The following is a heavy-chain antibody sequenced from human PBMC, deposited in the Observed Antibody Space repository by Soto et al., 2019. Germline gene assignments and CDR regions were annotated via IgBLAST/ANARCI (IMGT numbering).Heavy chain of an antibody. V-gene: IGHV3-30*03. D-gene: IGHD4-17*01. J-gene: IGHJ4*02. Sequence: LRLSCAASGFTFSSYSMNWVRQAPGKGLEWVAASSYDGSNNFYADSVKGRFIISRDNSKNTLDLQLNTLRAEDTAVYYCAGVFYGGNSVNNYWGQGTPVTVSS. CDR1: GFTFSSYS. CDR2: SSYDGSNN. CDR3: AGVFYGGNSVNNY.